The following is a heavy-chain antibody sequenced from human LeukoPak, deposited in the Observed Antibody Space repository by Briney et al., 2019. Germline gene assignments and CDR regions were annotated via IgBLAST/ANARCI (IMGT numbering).Heavy chain of an antibody. CDR3: ASGYLDDFWSGHF. D-gene: IGHD3-3*01. CDR1: GFTFSTHC. V-gene: IGHV3-7*01. Sequence: SGGSLRLSCVPSGFTFSTHCTSWVRQVPGKGLEWVANIKEDGSAKYYVDSVKGRFTISRDNAKKSLYLQMDSLRAEDSAVYYCASGYLDDFWSGHFWGQGTQVTVSS. J-gene: IGHJ4*02. CDR2: IKEDGSAK.